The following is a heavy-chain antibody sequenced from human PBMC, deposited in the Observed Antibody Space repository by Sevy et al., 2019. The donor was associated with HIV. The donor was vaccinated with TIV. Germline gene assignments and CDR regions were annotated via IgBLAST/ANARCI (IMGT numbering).Heavy chain of an antibody. CDR1: GGSFSGYY. J-gene: IGHJ4*02. D-gene: IGHD6-6*01. CDR3: ARGGIAARRGGLYY. CDR2: INHSGST. Sequence: SETRSLTCAVYGGSFSGYYWSWIRQPPGKGLEWIGEINHSGSTNYNPSLKSRVTISVDTSKNQFSLKLSSVTAADTAVYYCARGGIAARRGGLYYWGQGTLVTVSS. V-gene: IGHV4-34*01.